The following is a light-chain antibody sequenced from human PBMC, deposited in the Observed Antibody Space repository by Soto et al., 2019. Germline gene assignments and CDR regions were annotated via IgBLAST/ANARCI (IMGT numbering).Light chain of an antibody. Sequence: QSALTQPASVSGSPGQSITISCSGNAVSYQLVSWYQQQPGKAPKLILYNVTRRPSGVSNRFSGFKSSTTASLKITGLQAEDEADYYCCSFVGVTNDVFGNGTKLTVL. J-gene: IGLJ1*01. CDR1: GNAVSYQL. V-gene: IGLV2-23*02. CDR3: CSFVGVTNDV. CDR2: NVT.